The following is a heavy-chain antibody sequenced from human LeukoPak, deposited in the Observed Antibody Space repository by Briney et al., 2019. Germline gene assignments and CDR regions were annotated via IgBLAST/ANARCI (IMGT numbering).Heavy chain of an antibody. D-gene: IGHD1-26*01. CDR3: AKGAGGYYFDY. CDR2: INPSGGST. J-gene: IGHJ4*02. CDR1: GYTFTTWY. Sequence: GASVKVSCKTSGYTFTTWYMHWVRQAPGQGLEWMGIINPSGGSTSYAQKFQGRVTMTRDTSTSTVYMELSSLRSEDTAVYYCAKGAGGYYFDYWGQGTLVTVSS. V-gene: IGHV1-46*01.